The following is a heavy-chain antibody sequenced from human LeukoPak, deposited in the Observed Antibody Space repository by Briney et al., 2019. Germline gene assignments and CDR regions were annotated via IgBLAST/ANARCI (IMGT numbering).Heavy chain of an antibody. V-gene: IGHV1-2*02. CDR2: INPNSGGT. J-gene: IGHJ6*03. CDR3: ARDSGSYYGYYYYYYMDV. Sequence: ASVKVSCKASGYTFTGYYMHWVRQAPGQGLEWMGWINPNSGGTNYAQKFQGRVTMTRDTSISTAYMELSRLRSDDTAVYYCARDSGSYYGYYYYYYMDVWGKGTTVTIXS. D-gene: IGHD1-26*01. CDR1: GYTFTGYY.